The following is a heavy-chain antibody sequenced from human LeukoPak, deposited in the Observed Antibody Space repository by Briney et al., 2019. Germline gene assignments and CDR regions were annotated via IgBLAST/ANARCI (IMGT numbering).Heavy chain of an antibody. CDR3: ARDCYGDYGWFDP. J-gene: IGHJ5*02. Sequence: ASVKVSCKASGYTFTGYYMHWVRQAPGQGLEWMGWINPNSGGTNYAQKFQGRVTMTRDTSISTAYMELSRLRSDDTAVYYCARDCYGDYGWFDPWGQGTLVTVSS. CDR2: INPNSGGT. CDR1: GYTFTGYY. V-gene: IGHV1-2*02. D-gene: IGHD4-17*01.